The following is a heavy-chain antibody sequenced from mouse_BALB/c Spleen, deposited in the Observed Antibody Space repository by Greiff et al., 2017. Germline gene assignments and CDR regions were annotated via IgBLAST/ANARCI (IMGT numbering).Heavy chain of an antibody. V-gene: IGHV1-9*01. D-gene: IGHD2-4*01. CDR3: ARIITTYYYAMDY. J-gene: IGHJ4*01. Sequence: QVQLQQSGAELMKPGASVKISCKATGYTFSSYWIEWVKQRPGHGLEWIGEILPGSGSTNYNEKFKGKATFTADTSSNTAYMQLSSLTSEDSAVYYCARIITTYYYAMDYWGQGTSVTVSS. CDR2: ILPGSGST. CDR1: GYTFSSYW.